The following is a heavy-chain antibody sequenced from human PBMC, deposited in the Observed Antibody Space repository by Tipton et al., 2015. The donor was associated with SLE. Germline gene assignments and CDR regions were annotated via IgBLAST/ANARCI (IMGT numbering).Heavy chain of an antibody. V-gene: IGHV3-66*02. CDR3: ARGDCSSTSCLDY. CDR1: RFTVSSNY. D-gene: IGHD2-2*01. CDR2: IYSGGST. Sequence: GSLRLSCAAPRFTVSSNYMSWVRQAPGKGLEWVSVIYSGGSTYYADSVKGRFTISRDNSKNTLYLQMNSLRAEDTAVYYCARGDCSSTSCLDYWGQGTLVTVSS. J-gene: IGHJ4*02.